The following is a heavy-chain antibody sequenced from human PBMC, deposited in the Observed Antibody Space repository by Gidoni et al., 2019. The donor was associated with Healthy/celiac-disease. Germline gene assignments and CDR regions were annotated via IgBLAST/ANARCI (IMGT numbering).Heavy chain of an antibody. CDR1: GFTFSSYA. J-gene: IGHJ6*02. V-gene: IGHV3-30-3*01. CDR2: ISYDGSNK. Sequence: QVQLVESGGGVVQPGRSLRLSCAASGFTFSSYAMHWVRQAPGKGLEWVAVISYDGSNKYYADSVKGRFTISRDNSKNTLYLQMNSLRAEDTAVYYCARVGITMVRGVRVYYGMDAWGQGTTVTVSS. CDR3: ARVGITMVRGVRVYYGMDA. D-gene: IGHD3-10*01.